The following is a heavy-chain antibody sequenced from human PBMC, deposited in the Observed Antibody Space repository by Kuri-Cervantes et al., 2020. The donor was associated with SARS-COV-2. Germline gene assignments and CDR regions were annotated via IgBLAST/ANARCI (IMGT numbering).Heavy chain of an antibody. CDR2: IDPRDSYT. V-gene: IGHV5-10-1*01. Sequence: GESLKISCQGSGYSFTDYWITWVRRVPGRGLEWMGRIDPRDSYTNYSPSFRGHVTMSVDKSTSTAYLQWTSLKASDTAIYYCARQPLVAGTGQGYWGQGTLVTVSS. CDR3: ARQPLVAGTGQGY. J-gene: IGHJ4*02. CDR1: GYSFTDYW. D-gene: IGHD6-19*01.